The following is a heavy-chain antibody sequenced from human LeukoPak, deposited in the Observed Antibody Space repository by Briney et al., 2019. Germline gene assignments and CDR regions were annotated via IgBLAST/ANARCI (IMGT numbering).Heavy chain of an antibody. V-gene: IGHV1-18*01. D-gene: IGHD3-22*01. CDR2: ISAYNGNT. CDR3: ARDHGAVVRILTPKEINFDY. CDR1: GYTFTSYG. Sequence: ASVKVSCKASGYTFTSYGISWVRQAPGQGLEWMGWISAYNGNTNYAQKLQGRVTMTTDTSSSTAYMQLRSLRSDDTAVYYCARDHGAVVRILTPKEINFDYWGQGTLVTVSS. J-gene: IGHJ4*02.